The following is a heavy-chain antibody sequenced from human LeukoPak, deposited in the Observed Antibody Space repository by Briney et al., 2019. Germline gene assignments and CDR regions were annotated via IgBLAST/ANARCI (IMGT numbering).Heavy chain of an antibody. CDR3: AKTNGYYSA. CDR1: GFTFSSYG. CDR2: ISGSGGTT. D-gene: IGHD3-22*01. V-gene: IGHV3-23*01. Sequence: GGSLRLSCAASGFTFSSYGMNWVRQAPGKGLEWVSGISGSGGTTYYADSVKGRFTISRDNSKNSLSLPVRSLRAEDTAVYYCAKTNGYYSAWGQGTLVTVSS. J-gene: IGHJ5*02.